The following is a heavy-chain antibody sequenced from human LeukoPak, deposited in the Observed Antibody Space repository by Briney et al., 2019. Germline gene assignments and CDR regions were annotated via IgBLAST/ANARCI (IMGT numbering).Heavy chain of an antibody. CDR2: ISGSGGST. D-gene: IGHD5-18*01. V-gene: IGHV3-23*01. CDR1: GFTFSSYG. CDR3: AREFYSDTAMATGIDP. J-gene: IGHJ5*02. Sequence: GGSLRLSCAASGFTFSSYGMSWVRQAPGKGLEWVSAISGSGGSTYYADSVKGRFTISRDNSKNTLYLQMNSLRAEDTAVYYCAREFYSDTAMATGIDPWGQGTLVTVSS.